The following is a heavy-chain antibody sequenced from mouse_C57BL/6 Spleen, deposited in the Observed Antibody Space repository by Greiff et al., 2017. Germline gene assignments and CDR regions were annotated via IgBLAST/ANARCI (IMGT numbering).Heavy chain of an antibody. V-gene: IGHV1-42*01. Sequence: EVKLVESGPELVKPGASVKISCKASGYSFTGYYMNWVKQSPEKSLEWIGEINPSTGGTTYNQKFKAKATLTVAKSSSTAYMQLKSLTTEDSAVYYCASHRQLRPGWFAYRGQGTLVTVSA. J-gene: IGHJ3*01. CDR3: ASHRQLRPGWFAY. D-gene: IGHD3-2*02. CDR1: GYSFTGYY. CDR2: INPSTGGT.